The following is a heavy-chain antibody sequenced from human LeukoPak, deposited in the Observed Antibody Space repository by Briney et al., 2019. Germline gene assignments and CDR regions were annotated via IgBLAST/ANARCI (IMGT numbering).Heavy chain of an antibody. D-gene: IGHD5-12*01. CDR1: GGSFSGYY. Sequence: SETLSLTCAVYGGSFSGYYWSWIRQPPGKGLEWIGEINHSGSTNYNPSLKSRVTISVDTSKNQFSLKLSSVTAADTAVYYCARGWEWLRFFGIWGQGTMVTVSS. CDR3: ARGWEWLRFFGI. V-gene: IGHV4-34*01. J-gene: IGHJ3*02. CDR2: INHSGST.